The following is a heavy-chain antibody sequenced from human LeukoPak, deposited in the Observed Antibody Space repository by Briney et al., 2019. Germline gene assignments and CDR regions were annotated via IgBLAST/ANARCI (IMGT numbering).Heavy chain of an antibody. V-gene: IGHV4-34*01. J-gene: IGHJ3*02. CDR3: ARGDPYCSSPSCYIIAFDI. D-gene: IGHD2-2*02. CDR1: GGSFSGYY. Sequence: SETLSLTCAVYGGSFSGYYWSWIRQPPGKGLEWVGEINHSGSTNYNPSLKSRVTISVDTSKNPFSLKLSSVTAADTAVYYCARGDPYCSSPSCYIIAFDIWGQGTMVTVSS. CDR2: INHSGST.